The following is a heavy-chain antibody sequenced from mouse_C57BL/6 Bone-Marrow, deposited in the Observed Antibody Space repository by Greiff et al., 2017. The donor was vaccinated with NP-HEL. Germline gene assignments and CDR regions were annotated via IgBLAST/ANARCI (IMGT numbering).Heavy chain of an antibody. CDR1: GFTFSDYY. CDR2: ISHGGGST. V-gene: IGHV5-12*01. J-gene: IGHJ3*01. Sequence: EVKVEESGGGLVQPGGSLKLSCAASGFTFSDYYMYWVRQTPEKRLEWVAYISHGGGSTYYPDNVKGRFTISRDNAKHTLYLQMSRLKAEATAMYYCARELGGYPAWFAYWGQGTLVTVSA. D-gene: IGHD2-2*01. CDR3: ARELGGYPAWFAY.